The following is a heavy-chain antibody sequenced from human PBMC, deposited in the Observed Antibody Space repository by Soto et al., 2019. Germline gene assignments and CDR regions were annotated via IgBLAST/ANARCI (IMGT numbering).Heavy chain of an antibody. J-gene: IGHJ4*02. CDR2: IIPIFGTA. Sequence: QVQLVQSGAEVKKPGSSVKVSCKASGGTFSSYSINWVRQAPGQGLEWMGGIIPIFGTANNAQKFQGRVTNTADESATTVYLELRSLRSEDTAVYYCARAPNILTVKYYFDYWGKGTLFTVSS. CDR1: GGTFSSYS. V-gene: IGHV1-69*01. CDR3: ARAPNILTVKYYFDY. D-gene: IGHD3-9*01.